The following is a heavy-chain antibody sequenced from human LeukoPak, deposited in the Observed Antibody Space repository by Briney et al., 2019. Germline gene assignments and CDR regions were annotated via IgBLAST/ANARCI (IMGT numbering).Heavy chain of an antibody. Sequence: SETLSLTCAVYGGSFSGYYWSWIRQPPGKGLEWIGEINHSGSTNYNPSLKSRVTISVDTSKNQFSLKLSSVTAADTAVYYCASPQNYDILTGDYYGSGSYYTWGQGTLVTVSS. D-gene: IGHD3-10*01. J-gene: IGHJ5*02. CDR1: GGSFSGYY. CDR3: ASPQNYDILTGDYYGSGSYYT. CDR2: INHSGST. V-gene: IGHV4-34*01.